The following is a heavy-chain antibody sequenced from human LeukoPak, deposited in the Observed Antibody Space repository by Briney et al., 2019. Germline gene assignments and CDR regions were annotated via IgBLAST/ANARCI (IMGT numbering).Heavy chain of an antibody. J-gene: IGHJ3*02. D-gene: IGHD3-22*01. Sequence: GGSLRLSCAASGFTFSNAWMSWVRQAPGKGLEWVGRIKSKTDGGTTDYAAPVKGRFTISRDDSKNTLYLQMNSLKTEDTAVYYCTTEIYYDSSGYYFDAFDIWGQGTMVTVSS. CDR2: IKSKTDGGTT. CDR1: GFTFSNAW. V-gene: IGHV3-15*01. CDR3: TTEIYYDSSGYYFDAFDI.